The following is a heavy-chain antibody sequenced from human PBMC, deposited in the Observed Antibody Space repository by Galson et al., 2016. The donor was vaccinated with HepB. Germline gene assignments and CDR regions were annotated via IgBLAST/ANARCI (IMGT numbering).Heavy chain of an antibody. CDR3: ARDPHASGWAAYYFDA. V-gene: IGHV3-33*01. CDR2: IWSDGSNR. Sequence: SLRLSCAVSGFTFSRSGMHWVRQAPGKGLEWVAVIWSDGSNRYYAESVQGRFTISRDNSKNTLFLQMNSLRAEDTAVYFCARDPHASGWAAYYFDAWGQGTLVTVSS. J-gene: IGHJ5*02. CDR1: GFTFSRSG. D-gene: IGHD6-19*01.